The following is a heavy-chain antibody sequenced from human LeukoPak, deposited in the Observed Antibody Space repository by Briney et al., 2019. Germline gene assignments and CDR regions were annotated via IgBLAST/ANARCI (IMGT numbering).Heavy chain of an antibody. D-gene: IGHD6-19*01. CDR1: GFTFSSYC. V-gene: IGHV3-7*01. J-gene: IGHJ4*02. CDR2: IKQDGSEK. CDR3: ARDLLIAVATDDY. Sequence: PGGSLRLSCAASGFTFSSYCMSWVRQAPGKGLEWVANIKQDGSEKYYVDSVKGRFTISRDNAKNSLYLQMNSLRAEDTAVYYCARDLLIAVATDDYWGQGTLVTVSS.